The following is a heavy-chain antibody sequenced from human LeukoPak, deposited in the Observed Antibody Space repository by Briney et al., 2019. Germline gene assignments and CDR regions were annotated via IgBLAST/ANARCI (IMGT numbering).Heavy chain of an antibody. V-gene: IGHV3-48*01. Sequence: PGGSLRLSCAASGFTFSSYSMNWVRQAPGEGLGWVSYISSSSGTIYYADSVKGRFTISRDNAKNSLYLQMNSLRAGDTAVYYCARALRAYSYGTFDYWGQGTLVTVSS. CDR2: ISSSSGTI. CDR1: GFTFSSYS. CDR3: ARALRAYSYGTFDY. J-gene: IGHJ4*02. D-gene: IGHD5-18*01.